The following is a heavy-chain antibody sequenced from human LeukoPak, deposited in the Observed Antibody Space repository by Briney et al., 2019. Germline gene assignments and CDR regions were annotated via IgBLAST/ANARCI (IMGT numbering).Heavy chain of an antibody. CDR3: ATLDVVVAESDAFDI. CDR2: MNHSGST. V-gene: IGHV4-34*01. CDR1: GGSFSGYY. D-gene: IGHD2-15*01. J-gene: IGHJ3*02. Sequence: SETLSLTCAVYGGSFSGYYWSWIRQPPGKGLEWIGEMNHSGSTNYNPYLKSGVTISVDMSKNKFSLKLRAVTAADTAAYYCATLDVVVAESDAFDIWGQETMVTVPS.